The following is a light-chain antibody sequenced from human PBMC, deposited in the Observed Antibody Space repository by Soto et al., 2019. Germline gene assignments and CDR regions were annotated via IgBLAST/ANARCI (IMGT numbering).Light chain of an antibody. CDR1: SSIIGTNS. CDR2: SSN. J-gene: IGLJ3*02. Sequence: QSVLTQPPSASGTPGQRVTISCSGSSSIIGTNSVNWYQQLPGTAPKLLIFSSNQRPSGVPDRFSGSRSGTSASLAINGLQSDDEADYYCAAWDDSLNGWVFGGGTKLTV. V-gene: IGLV1-44*01. CDR3: AAWDDSLNGWV.